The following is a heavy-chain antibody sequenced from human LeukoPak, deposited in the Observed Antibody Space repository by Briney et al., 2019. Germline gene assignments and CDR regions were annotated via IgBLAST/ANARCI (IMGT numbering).Heavy chain of an antibody. Sequence: ASVKVSCKASGYTFTGYYMHWVRQAPGQGPEWMGWINPNSGGTNYAQKFQGRVTMTRDTSISTAYMELSRLRSDDTAVYYCARVGVYSSGWYGTPGNWFDPWGQGTLVTVSS. CDR3: ARVGVYSSGWYGTPGNWFDP. CDR1: GYTFTGYY. J-gene: IGHJ5*02. D-gene: IGHD6-19*01. V-gene: IGHV1-2*02. CDR2: INPNSGGT.